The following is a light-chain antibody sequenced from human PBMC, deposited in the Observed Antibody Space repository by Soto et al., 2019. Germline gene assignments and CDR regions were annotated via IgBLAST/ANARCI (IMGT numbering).Light chain of an antibody. CDR2: GAL. V-gene: IGKV3-20*01. CDR3: QQYDRSPYT. Sequence: EIVLTQSPGTLSSSPGERATLACRASQILTSSYLAWYQQKLGQAPRLLIYGALSRATGIQDRFSGRGSGTDFTLTISRLEPEAFAVYHCQQYDRSPYTFGQGTRLEIK. J-gene: IGKJ2*01. CDR1: QILTSSY.